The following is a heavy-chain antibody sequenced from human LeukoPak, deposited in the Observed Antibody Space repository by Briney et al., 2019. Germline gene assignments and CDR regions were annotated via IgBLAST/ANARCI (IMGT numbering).Heavy chain of an antibody. CDR2: IYYSGST. CDR1: GGSISSYY. D-gene: IGHD2-21*02. J-gene: IGHJ4*02. V-gene: IGHV4-59*01. Sequence: PSETLSLTCTVSGGSISSYYWSWIRQPPGKGLEWIGYIYYSGSTNYNPSLKSRVNISVDTSKNQFSLKLSSVTAADTAVYYCAISRRGGDCFDYWGQGTLVTVSS. CDR3: AISRRGGDCFDY.